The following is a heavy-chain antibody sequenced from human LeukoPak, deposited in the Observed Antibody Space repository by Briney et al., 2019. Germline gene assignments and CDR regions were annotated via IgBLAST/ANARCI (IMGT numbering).Heavy chain of an antibody. J-gene: IGHJ4*02. CDR1: GGSISSGGYY. CDR3: ARGYSSGWSWDY. Sequence: SETLSLTCTVSGGSISSGGYYWSWIRQHPGKGLEWIGCIYYSGSTYYNPSLNSRVTISVDTSKNQFSLKLSSVTAADTAVYYCARGYSSGWSWDYWGQGTLVTVSS. V-gene: IGHV4-31*03. D-gene: IGHD6-19*01. CDR2: IYYSGST.